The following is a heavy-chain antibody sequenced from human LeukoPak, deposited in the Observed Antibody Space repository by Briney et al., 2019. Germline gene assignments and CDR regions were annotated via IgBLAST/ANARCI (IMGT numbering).Heavy chain of an antibody. CDR1: NGSISSYH. CDR2: ILPRGAT. CDR3: ARVTRYDASRDYWYMDV. J-gene: IGHJ6*03. V-gene: IGHV4-4*09. Sequence: SETLSLTCTVSNGSISSYHWSWVRQPPGKGLEWIGYILPRGATNYNPSLKRRVTISVDTSKNQFSLNLYSVTAADTALYLCARVTRYDASRDYWYMDVWGKGTTVTVSS. D-gene: IGHD2-21*02.